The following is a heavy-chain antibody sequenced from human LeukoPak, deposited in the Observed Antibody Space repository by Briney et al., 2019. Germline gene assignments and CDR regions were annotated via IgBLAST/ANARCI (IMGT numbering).Heavy chain of an antibody. V-gene: IGHV5-51*01. CDR3: ARRAVAGRPPFDP. J-gene: IGHJ5*02. D-gene: IGHD6-19*01. Sequence: GESLKISCKGSGYSFTNYWIGWVRQMPGKGLEWMGIIYPGDSDTRYSPSFQGQVTISAVKSISTAYLQWSSLKTSDTAMYYCARRAVAGRPPFDPWGQGTLVTVSS. CDR2: IYPGDSDT. CDR1: GYSFTNYW.